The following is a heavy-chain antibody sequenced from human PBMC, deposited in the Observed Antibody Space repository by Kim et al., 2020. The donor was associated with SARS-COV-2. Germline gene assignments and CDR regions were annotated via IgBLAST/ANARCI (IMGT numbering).Heavy chain of an antibody. J-gene: IGHJ6*02. CDR2: IYTSGST. Sequence: SETLSLTCTVSGGSISSGSYYWSWIRQPAGKGLEWIGRIYTSGSTNYNPSLKSRVTISVDTSKNQFSLKLSSVTAADTAVYYCARAPYYDFWSGYLHYYYYGMDVWGQGTTVTVSS. CDR3: ARAPYYDFWSGYLHYYYYGMDV. D-gene: IGHD3-3*01. CDR1: GGSISSGSYY. V-gene: IGHV4-61*02.